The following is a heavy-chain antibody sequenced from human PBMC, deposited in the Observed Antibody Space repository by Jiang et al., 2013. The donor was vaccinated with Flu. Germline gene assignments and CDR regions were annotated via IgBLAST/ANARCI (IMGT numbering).Heavy chain of an antibody. D-gene: IGHD3-22*01. Sequence: QLVESGGGLVKPGGSLRLSCAASGFTFSSYSMNWVRQAPGKGLEWVAVISYDGSNKYYADSVKGRFTISRDNSKNTLYLQMNSLRAEDTAVYYCASLFAKAVVNDAFDIWGQGTMVTVSS. J-gene: IGHJ3*02. CDR2: ISYDGSNK. CDR1: GFTFSSYS. CDR3: ASLFAKAVVNDAFDI. V-gene: IGHV3-30*03.